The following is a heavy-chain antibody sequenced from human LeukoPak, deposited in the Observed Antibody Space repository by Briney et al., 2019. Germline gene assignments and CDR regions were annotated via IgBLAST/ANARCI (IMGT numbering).Heavy chain of an antibody. V-gene: IGHV4-31*03. CDR2: IYYSGST. D-gene: IGHD3-10*01. CDR3: AREGRMVRGVIPYFDY. CDR1: GGSISSGGYY. J-gene: IGHJ4*02. Sequence: SETLSLTCTVSGGSISSGGYYWSWIRQHPGKGLEWIGYIYYSGSTYYNPSLKSRVTISVDTSKNQFFLKLSSVTAADTAVYYCAREGRMVRGVIPYFDYWGQGTLVTVSS.